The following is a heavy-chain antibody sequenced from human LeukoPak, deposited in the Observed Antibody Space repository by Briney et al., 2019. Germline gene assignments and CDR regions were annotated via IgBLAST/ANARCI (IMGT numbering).Heavy chain of an antibody. CDR1: GYSLSDIS. CDR3: ARRGWIQLWSQYYFDY. V-gene: IGHV1-18*01. CDR2: ISAYNGNT. J-gene: IGHJ4*02. D-gene: IGHD5-18*01. Sequence: ASVKVSCKVSGYSLSDISMHWVRQAPGKGLEWMGWISAYNGNTNYAQKLQGRVTMTTDTSTSTAYMELRSLRSDDTAVYYCARRGWIQLWSQYYFDYWGQGTLVTVSS.